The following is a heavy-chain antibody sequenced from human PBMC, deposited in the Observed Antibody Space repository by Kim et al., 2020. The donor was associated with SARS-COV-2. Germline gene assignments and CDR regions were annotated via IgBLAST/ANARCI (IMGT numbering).Heavy chain of an antibody. D-gene: IGHD3-10*01. Sequence: GGSLRLSCAASGFTVSSNYMSWVRQAPGKGLEWVSVIYSGGSTYYADSVKGRFTISRDNSKNTLYLQMNSLRAEDTAVYYCARDSSADKRYGSGSYSHGMDVWGQGTTVTVSS. CDR2: IYSGGST. J-gene: IGHJ6*02. V-gene: IGHV3-53*01. CDR3: ARDSSADKRYGSGSYSHGMDV. CDR1: GFTVSSNY.